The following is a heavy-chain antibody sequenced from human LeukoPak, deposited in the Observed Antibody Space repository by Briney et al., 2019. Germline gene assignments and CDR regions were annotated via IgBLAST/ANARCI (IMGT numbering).Heavy chain of an antibody. CDR1: GGSISSYY. Sequence: SETLSLNCTVSGGSISSYYWSWIRQPPGKGLEWIGYIYYSGSTNYNPSLKSRVTISVDTSKNQFSLKLSSVTAADTAVYYCARRYYDILTGYYAFDYWGQGTLVTVSS. CDR3: ARRYYDILTGYYAFDY. V-gene: IGHV4-59*08. J-gene: IGHJ4*02. D-gene: IGHD3-9*01. CDR2: IYYSGST.